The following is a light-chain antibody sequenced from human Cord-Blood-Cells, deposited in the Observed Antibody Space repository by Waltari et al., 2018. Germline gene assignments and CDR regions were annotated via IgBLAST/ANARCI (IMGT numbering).Light chain of an antibody. Sequence: DIVMTQSPLSLPVTPGEPASISCRSSQSFLHSNGYNYLYWYLQKPGQSPQLLIYLGSNRACGVPERFSGSGSGTDFTLKISRVEAEDVGVYYCIQALQTPPWTFGQGTKVEIK. CDR2: LGS. CDR1: QSFLHSNGYNY. J-gene: IGKJ1*01. CDR3: IQALQTPPWT. V-gene: IGKV2-28*01.